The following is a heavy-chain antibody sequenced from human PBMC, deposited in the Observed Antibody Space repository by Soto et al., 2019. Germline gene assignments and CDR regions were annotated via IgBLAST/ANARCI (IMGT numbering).Heavy chain of an antibody. D-gene: IGHD1-26*01. CDR1: GYTFTSYA. Sequence: GASVKVSCKASGYTFTSYAMHWVRQAPGQRLEWMGWINAGNGNTKYSQKFQGRVTITRDTSASTAYMELSRLRSEDTAVYYCARDPRIVGADFDYWGQGTLVTVSS. V-gene: IGHV1-3*01. CDR3: ARDPRIVGADFDY. CDR2: INAGNGNT. J-gene: IGHJ4*02.